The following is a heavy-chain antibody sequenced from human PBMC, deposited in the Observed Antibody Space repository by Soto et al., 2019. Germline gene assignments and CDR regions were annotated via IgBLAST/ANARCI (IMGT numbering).Heavy chain of an antibody. CDR1: GGSISSYY. V-gene: IGHV4-59*01. CDR2: IYYSGST. J-gene: IGHJ6*03. Sequence: SETLSLTCTVSGGSISSYYWSLIRQPPGKGLEWIGYIYYSGSTNYNPSLKSRVTISVDTSKNQFSLKLSSVTAADTAVYYCARGDCSSTSCYVPYYYYMDVWGKGTTVTVSS. D-gene: IGHD2-2*01. CDR3: ARGDCSSTSCYVPYYYYMDV.